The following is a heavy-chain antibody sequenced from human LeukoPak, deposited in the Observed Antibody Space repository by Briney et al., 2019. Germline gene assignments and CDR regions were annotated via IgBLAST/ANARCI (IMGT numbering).Heavy chain of an antibody. CDR2: ISSNGGST. CDR1: GFTFSSYA. CDR3: AKDSSYRDGYNWNY. D-gene: IGHD5-24*01. V-gene: IGHV3-64*01. Sequence: GGSLRLSCAASGFTFSSYAMHWVRQAPGKGLEYVSAISSNGGSTYYANSVKGRFTISRDNSKNTLYLQMNSLRAEDTAVYYCAKDSSYRDGYNWNYWGQGTLVTVSS. J-gene: IGHJ4*02.